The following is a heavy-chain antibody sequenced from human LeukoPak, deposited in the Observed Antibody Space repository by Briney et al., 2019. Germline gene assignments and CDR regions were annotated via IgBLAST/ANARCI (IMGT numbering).Heavy chain of an antibody. CDR2: IIPIFGTA. CDR1: GGTFSSYA. CDR3: ARGPGLVVVGTEYFQH. J-gene: IGHJ1*01. D-gene: IGHD3-22*01. Sequence: SVNVSCKASGGTFSSYAISWVRQAPGQGLEWMGRIIPIFGTANYAQKFQGRVTITTDESTSTAYMELSSLRSEDTAVYYCARGPGLVVVGTEYFQHWGQGTLVTVSS. V-gene: IGHV1-69*05.